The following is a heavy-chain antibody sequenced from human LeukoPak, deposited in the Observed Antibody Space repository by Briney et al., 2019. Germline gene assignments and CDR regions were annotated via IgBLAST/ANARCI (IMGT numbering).Heavy chain of an antibody. V-gene: IGHV4-59*01. CDR2: IYYSGST. D-gene: IGHD5-18*01. J-gene: IGHJ4*02. CDR1: GGSISTYY. CDR3: ARDRVPRAPNIYVDTAMPEDY. Sequence: PSETLSLTCTVSGGSISTYYWSWIRQPPGKGLEWIGCIYYSGSTNYNPSLKSRVTISVDTSRNQFSLKLSSVTAADTAVYYCARDRVPRAPNIYVDTAMPEDYWGQGTLVTVSS.